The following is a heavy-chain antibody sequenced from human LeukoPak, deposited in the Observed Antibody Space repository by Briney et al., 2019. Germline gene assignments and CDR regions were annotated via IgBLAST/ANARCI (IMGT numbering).Heavy chain of an antibody. D-gene: IGHD1-1*01. CDR3: AIATPTGYIGY. CDR1: GGSISSHF. V-gene: IGHV4-59*11. Sequence: KTSVTLSLNCTVYGGSISSHFWSWLRQPPGKGLEWIGYIYYSGSINYNPTLKSRVTISVDTSKNQFSLQLSSVTAADTAVYYCAIATPTGYIGYWGQGALVTVSS. J-gene: IGHJ4*02. CDR2: IYYSGSI.